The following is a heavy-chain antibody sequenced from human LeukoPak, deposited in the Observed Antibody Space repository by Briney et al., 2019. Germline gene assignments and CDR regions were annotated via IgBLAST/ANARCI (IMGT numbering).Heavy chain of an antibody. Sequence: ASVKVSCKASGYTFTSYDINWVRQATGQGLEWMGWMNPNSGNTGYAQKFQGRVTMTEDTSTDTAYMELSSLRSEDTAVYYCATARVADGLYFDYWGQGTLVTVSS. CDR1: GYTFTSYD. CDR3: ATARVADGLYFDY. CDR2: MNPNSGNT. D-gene: IGHD4-23*01. J-gene: IGHJ4*02. V-gene: IGHV1-8*01.